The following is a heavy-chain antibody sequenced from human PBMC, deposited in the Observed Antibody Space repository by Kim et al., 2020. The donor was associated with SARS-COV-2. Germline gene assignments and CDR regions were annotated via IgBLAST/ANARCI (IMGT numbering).Heavy chain of an antibody. V-gene: IGHV3-33*01. CDR3: AREGYTSDDYYMDV. D-gene: IGHD6-25*01. J-gene: IGHJ6*03. Sequence: GGSLRLSCAASGFTFSSYGMHWVRQAPGKGLEWVAVIWDDGSNKYYADSVKGRFTISRDNSKNTLYLQMNSLRAEDTAVYYCAREGYTSDDYYMDVWGKGTTVTVSS. CDR2: IWDDGSNK. CDR1: GFTFSSYG.